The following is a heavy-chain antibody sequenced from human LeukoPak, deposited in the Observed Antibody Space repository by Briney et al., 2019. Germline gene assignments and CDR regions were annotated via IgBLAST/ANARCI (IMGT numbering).Heavy chain of an antibody. V-gene: IGHV4-61*08. Sequence: SQTLSLTCTVSNGSVSSNDYSWSWVRQPPGRGLEWIGYMYYSGSTNYNPSLKSRVTISVDTSKNQFSLRLSSVTAADTAVYYCASDFDSTFDYWGQGTLVTVSS. CDR1: NGSVSSNDYS. CDR3: ASDFDSTFDY. J-gene: IGHJ4*02. CDR2: MYYSGST. D-gene: IGHD3-9*01.